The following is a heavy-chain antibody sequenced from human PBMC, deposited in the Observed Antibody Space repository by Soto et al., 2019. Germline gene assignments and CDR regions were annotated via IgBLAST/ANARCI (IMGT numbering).Heavy chain of an antibody. CDR3: ASGFFTSFGVVLPG. CDR1: GGSFSGYY. V-gene: IGHV4-34*01. CDR2: INHSGST. D-gene: IGHD3-3*01. J-gene: IGHJ4*02. Sequence: PSETLSLTCAVYGGSFSGYYWSWIRQPPGKGLEWIGEINHSGSTNYNPSLKSRVTISVDTSKNQFSLKLSSVTAADTAVYYCASGFFTSFGVVLPGWGQGTLVTVSS.